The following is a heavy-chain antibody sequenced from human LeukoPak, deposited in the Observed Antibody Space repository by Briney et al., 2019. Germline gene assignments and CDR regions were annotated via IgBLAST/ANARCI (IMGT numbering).Heavy chain of an antibody. CDR2: IRYDGSNK. Sequence: GGSLRLSCAASGFTFSSYGMHWVRQAPGKGLEWVAFIRYDGSNKYYADSVKGRFTISRDNSKNTLYLQMNSLRAEDTAVYYCAKIPYSSSWYQAYYYYYYMDVWGKGTTVTVSS. D-gene: IGHD6-13*01. CDR3: AKIPYSSSWYQAYYYYYYMDV. J-gene: IGHJ6*03. V-gene: IGHV3-30*02. CDR1: GFTFSSYG.